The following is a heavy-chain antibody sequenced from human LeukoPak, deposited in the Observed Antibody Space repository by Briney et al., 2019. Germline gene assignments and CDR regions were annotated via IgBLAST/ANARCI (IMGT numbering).Heavy chain of an antibody. D-gene: IGHD3-10*01. CDR3: AKVPDYYGSGRYH. CDR2: ISSSGNTI. J-gene: IGHJ4*02. V-gene: IGHV3-48*03. Sequence: GGSLRLSCAASGSTFSSYEMNWVRQAPGKVLEWISYISSSGNTIYYADSVKGRFTISRDNAKNSLYLQMNSLRAEDTAVYYCAKVPDYYGSGRYHWGQGTLVTVSS. CDR1: GSTFSSYE.